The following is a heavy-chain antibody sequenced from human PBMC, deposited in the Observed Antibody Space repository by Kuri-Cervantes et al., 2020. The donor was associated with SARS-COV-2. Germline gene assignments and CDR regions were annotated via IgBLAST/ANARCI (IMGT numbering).Heavy chain of an antibody. CDR2: IIPIFGTA. CDR3: ATTYAYCGGDCSTFGY. J-gene: IGHJ4*02. Sequence: SVKVSCKASGGTFSSYAISWVRQAPGQGLEWMGGIIPIFGTANYAQKFQGRVTMTEDTSTDTAYMELSSLRSEDTAVYYCATTYAYCGGDCSTFGYWGQGTLVTVSS. V-gene: IGHV1-69*06. D-gene: IGHD2-21*01. CDR1: GGTFSSYA.